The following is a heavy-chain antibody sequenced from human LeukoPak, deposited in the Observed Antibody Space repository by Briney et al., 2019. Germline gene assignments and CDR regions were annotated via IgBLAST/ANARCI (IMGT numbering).Heavy chain of an antibody. V-gene: IGHV4-59*01. CDR1: GGSISTYY. Sequence: SETLSLTRTVPGGSISTYYWSRIRQPPGKGLEWIGYIYYSGSTNYNPSLKSRVTISVDTSKNQFSLKLRSVTSAHTAVYYCARDQVTMVRGVITPHNWFHPWGQGTLVTVSS. CDR2: IYYSGST. CDR3: ARDQVTMVRGVITPHNWFHP. J-gene: IGHJ5*02. D-gene: IGHD3-10*01.